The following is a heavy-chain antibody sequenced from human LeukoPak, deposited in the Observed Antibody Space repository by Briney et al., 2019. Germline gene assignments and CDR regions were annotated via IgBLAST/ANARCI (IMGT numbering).Heavy chain of an antibody. D-gene: IGHD3-3*01. Sequence: GASVKVSCKASGYTFTGYYMHWVRQAPGQGLEWMGWINPNSGGTNYAQKFQGRVTMTRDTSISTAYMELSRLRSEDTAVYYCARGPRVFGVVLSSHWFFDVWGRGTLVTVSS. CDR1: GYTFTGYY. CDR3: ARGPRVFGVVLSSHWFFDV. J-gene: IGHJ2*01. V-gene: IGHV1-2*02. CDR2: INPNSGGT.